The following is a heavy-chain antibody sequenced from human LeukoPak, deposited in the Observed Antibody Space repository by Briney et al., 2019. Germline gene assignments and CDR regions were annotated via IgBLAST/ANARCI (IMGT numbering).Heavy chain of an antibody. J-gene: IGHJ6*03. CDR1: GYSFTTYW. CDR2: IYPGDSDI. V-gene: IGHV5-51*01. D-gene: IGHD2-21*02. Sequence: GESLKISCKGSGYSFTTYWIGWVRQMPGRGLEWMGIIYPGDSDIRYSPSFQGQVTISADKSISTAYLQWSSLKASGTAMYYCARISVTLYYYYYYMDVWGKGTTVTVSS. CDR3: ARISVTLYYYYYYMDV.